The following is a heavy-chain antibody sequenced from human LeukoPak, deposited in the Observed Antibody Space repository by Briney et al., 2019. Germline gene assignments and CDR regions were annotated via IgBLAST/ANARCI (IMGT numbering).Heavy chain of an antibody. CDR1: GFTFSSYS. Sequence: GGSLRLSCAASGFTFSSYSMNWVRQAPGKGLEWVSYISSSSSTIYYADSVKGRFTISRDNAKNSLYLQMNSLRAEDTAVYYCASGDRDGMDVWGQGTTVTVSS. V-gene: IGHV3-48*01. CDR2: ISSSSSTI. D-gene: IGHD3-22*01. CDR3: ASGDRDGMDV. J-gene: IGHJ6*02.